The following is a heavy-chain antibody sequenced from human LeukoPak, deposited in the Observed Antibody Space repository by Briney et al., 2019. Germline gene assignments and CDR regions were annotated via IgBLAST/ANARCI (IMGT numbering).Heavy chain of an antibody. J-gene: IGHJ5*02. CDR2: IYYSGST. V-gene: IGHV4-39*01. D-gene: IGHD3-10*01. CDR1: GGSFSSSSYY. CDR3: ARQITMVRGVTVTDWFDP. Sequence: SETLSLTCTVSGGSFSSSSYYWGWIRQPPGKGLEWLGSIYYSGSTYYNPSLKSRVTISVDTSKNQFSLKLSSVTAADTAVYYCARQITMVRGVTVTDWFDPWGQGTLVTVSS.